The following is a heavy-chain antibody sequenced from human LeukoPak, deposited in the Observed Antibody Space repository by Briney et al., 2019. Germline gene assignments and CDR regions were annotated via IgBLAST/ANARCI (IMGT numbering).Heavy chain of an antibody. CDR3: ARDGGATVTTEDYFDY. D-gene: IGHD4-17*01. CDR2: ISSSGSTI. V-gene: IGHV3-48*03. Sequence: GGSLRLSCAASRFTFSSYEMNWVRQAPGKGLEWVSYISSSGSTIYYADSVKGRFTISRDNAKNSLYLQMNSLRAEDTAVYYCARDGGATVTTEDYFDYWGQGTLVTVSS. J-gene: IGHJ4*02. CDR1: RFTFSSYE.